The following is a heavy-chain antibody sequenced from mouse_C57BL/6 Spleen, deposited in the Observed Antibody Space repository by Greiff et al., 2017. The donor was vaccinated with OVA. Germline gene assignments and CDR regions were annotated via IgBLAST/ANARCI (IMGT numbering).Heavy chain of an antibody. Sequence: EVQLVESGGGLVQPKGSLKLSCAASGFTFNTYAMHWVRQAPGKGLEWVARIRRKSSNYATYYADSVKDRFTISRDDSQSMHYLQMNNLKTEDTAMYYCVRDGNYCFDYWGQGTTLTVSS. CDR3: VRDGNYCFDY. CDR2: IRRKSSNYAT. CDR1: GFTFNTYA. V-gene: IGHV10-3*01. D-gene: IGHD2-1*01. J-gene: IGHJ2*01.